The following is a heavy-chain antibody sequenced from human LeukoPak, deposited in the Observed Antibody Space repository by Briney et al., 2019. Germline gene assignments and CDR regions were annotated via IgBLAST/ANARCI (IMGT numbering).Heavy chain of an antibody. J-gene: IGHJ5*02. CDR2: IFYNGST. D-gene: IGHD3-10*01. Sequence: PSETLSLTCTVSGGSISSYYWSWIRQPPGRGLEWIGYIFYNGSTNYNPSLKSRVAISVDTAKNHVSLSLSSVTAADTAVYYCARDERGWFDPWGQGTLVTVSS. CDR1: GGSISSYY. CDR3: ARDERGWFDP. V-gene: IGHV4-59*01.